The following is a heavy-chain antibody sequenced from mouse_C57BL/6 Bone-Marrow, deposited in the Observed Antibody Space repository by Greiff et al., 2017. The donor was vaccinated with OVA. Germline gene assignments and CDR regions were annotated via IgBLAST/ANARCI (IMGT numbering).Heavy chain of an antibody. CDR3: TTLDGYLFAY. Sequence: EVKLMESGAELVRPGASVKLSCTASGFNIKDDYMHWVKQRPEQGLEWIGWIDPENGDPEYASKFQGKGTITAEPSTTTAYQQLSSLTSEDTAVYYCTTLDGYLFAYWGQGTLVTVSA. D-gene: IGHD2-3*01. J-gene: IGHJ3*01. CDR1: GFNIKDDY. CDR2: IDPENGDP. V-gene: IGHV14-4*01.